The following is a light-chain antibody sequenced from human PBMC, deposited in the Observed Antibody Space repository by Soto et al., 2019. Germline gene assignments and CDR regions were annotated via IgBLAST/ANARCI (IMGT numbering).Light chain of an antibody. V-gene: IGKV1-33*01. Sequence: DIQMTQSPSSLSASVGDRVTITCQASQDISNYLNWYQQKPGKAPKLLIYDASNLETGVPSRFSGSGSGTDFTFTISSLQPEDIGTYYCQQYDNVSLTFGGGTKVEIK. CDR3: QQYDNVSLT. CDR2: DAS. CDR1: QDISNY. J-gene: IGKJ4*01.